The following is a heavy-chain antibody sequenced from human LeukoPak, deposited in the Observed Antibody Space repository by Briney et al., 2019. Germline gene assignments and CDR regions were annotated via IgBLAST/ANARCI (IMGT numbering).Heavy chain of an antibody. J-gene: IGHJ5*02. V-gene: IGHV4-39*01. CDR1: GGSIHSSGYS. Sequence: SETLSLTCTVSGGSIHSSGYSWNWIRQPPGKGLEWIGSIYYSGSTYYNPSLKSRVTISVDTSKNQFSLKLSSVTAADTAVYYCARSRGAYGAYCSGGSCYPNGGHWFDPWGQGTLITVSS. CDR3: ARSRGAYGAYCSGGSCYPNGGHWFDP. CDR2: IYYSGST. D-gene: IGHD2-15*01.